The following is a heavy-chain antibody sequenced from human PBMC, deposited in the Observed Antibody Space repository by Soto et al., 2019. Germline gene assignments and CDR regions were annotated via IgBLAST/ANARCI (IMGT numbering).Heavy chain of an antibody. D-gene: IGHD3-10*01. V-gene: IGHV3-30-3*01. CDR2: VSKDGSVK. CDR3: VRSRSGAVADSFDL. J-gene: IGHJ4*02. CDR1: GFTFSRHA. Sequence: GGSLRLSCEGSGFTFSRHALPWVRQAPGKGMEWVAVVSKDGSVKYWIESVKGRFTLSRDNSKNTVFREMNRLRPEETGVSYCVRSRSGAVADSFDLWGQRSLFTVSS.